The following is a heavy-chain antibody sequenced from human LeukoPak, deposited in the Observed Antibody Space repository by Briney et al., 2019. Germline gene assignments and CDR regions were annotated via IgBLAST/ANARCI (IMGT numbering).Heavy chain of an antibody. CDR2: ISPDGSST. CDR3: AGGLSGDFWSGPSSYFYMDV. J-gene: IGHJ6*03. D-gene: IGHD3-3*01. CDR1: GFTFSTSW. Sequence: GGSLRLPCTASGFTFSTSWMHWVRQSPGEGLMWVSRISPDGSSTTYTDSVKGRFTISRDNAKNTLYLQMTSLRADDTAVYYCAGGLSGDFWSGPSSYFYMDVWGKGTTVTVSS. V-gene: IGHV3-74*01.